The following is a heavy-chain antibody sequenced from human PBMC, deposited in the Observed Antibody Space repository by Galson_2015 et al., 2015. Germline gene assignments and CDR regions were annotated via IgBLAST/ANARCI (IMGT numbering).Heavy chain of an antibody. Sequence: SLRLSCAASGFTFTSCAMTWVRQAPGKGLEWVSTISPSGANTYYADSVKDRFAISRDNSKNTLFLQMNSLRGEDTAIYFCAKDQGNKNYYFDYWGQGILVTVSS. J-gene: IGHJ4*02. CDR2: ISPSGANT. CDR1: GFTFTSCA. CDR3: AKDQGNKNYYFDY. D-gene: IGHD4-23*01. V-gene: IGHV3-23*01.